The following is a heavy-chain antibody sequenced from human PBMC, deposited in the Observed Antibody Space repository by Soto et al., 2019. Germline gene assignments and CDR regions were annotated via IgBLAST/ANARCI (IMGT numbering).Heavy chain of an antibody. Sequence: ASVKVSCTASGYTFTSYAMHWVRQAPGQRLEWMGWINAGNGNTKYSQKFRGRVTITRDTSASTAYMELSSLRSEDTAVYYCARAFYYGSGTTFDYWGQGTLVTVSS. D-gene: IGHD3-10*01. CDR3: ARAFYYGSGTTFDY. V-gene: IGHV1-3*01. J-gene: IGHJ4*02. CDR1: GYTFTSYA. CDR2: INAGNGNT.